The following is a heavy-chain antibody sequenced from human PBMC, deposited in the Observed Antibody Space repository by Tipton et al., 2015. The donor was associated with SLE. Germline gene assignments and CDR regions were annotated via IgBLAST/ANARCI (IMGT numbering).Heavy chain of an antibody. CDR3: ARDDSYFDFWRYPNHDDFWFDP. CDR2: INTKTGYP. Sequence: QVQLVQSGSQLKKPGASVKVSCKASGYSFTDYAMSWVRQAPGQGLEWMGWINTKTGYPTYGQGFTGRFVFSLDTSLRTAYLQISSLEAEDTAVYYCARDDSYFDFWRYPNHDDFWFDPWGQGTLVTVSS. J-gene: IGHJ5*02. CDR1: GYSFTDYA. D-gene: IGHD3-3*01. V-gene: IGHV7-4-1*02.